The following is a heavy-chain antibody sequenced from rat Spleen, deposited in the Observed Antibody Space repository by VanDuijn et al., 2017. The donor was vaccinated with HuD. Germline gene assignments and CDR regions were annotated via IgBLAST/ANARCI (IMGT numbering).Heavy chain of an antibody. CDR1: GFTFSDYN. J-gene: IGHJ2*01. Sequence: EVQLVESGGGLVQPGRSLKLSCAASGFTFSDYNMAWVRQAPTKGLEWVATISYDGSSTYYRDSVKGRFTFSRDNAKSTLYLQMDSLRSEDTATYYCARHNSGYFDYWGQGVMVTVSS. D-gene: IGHD4-3*01. CDR2: ISYDGSST. V-gene: IGHV5-7*01. CDR3: ARHNSGYFDY.